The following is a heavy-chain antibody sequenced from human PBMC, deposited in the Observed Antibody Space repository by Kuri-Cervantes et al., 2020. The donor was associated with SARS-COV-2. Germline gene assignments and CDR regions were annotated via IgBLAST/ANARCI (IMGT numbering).Heavy chain of an antibody. CDR1: GFTFTSSA. J-gene: IGHJ4*02. D-gene: IGHD5-18*01. CDR2: IVVGSGNT. Sequence: SVKVSCKASGFTFTSSAMQWVRQARGQRLEWIGWIVVGSGNTNYAQKFQERVTITRDMSTSTAYMELSSLRSEDTAVYYCAKDVWYSSRTFDYWGQGTLVTVSS. V-gene: IGHV1-58*02. CDR3: AKDVWYSSRTFDY.